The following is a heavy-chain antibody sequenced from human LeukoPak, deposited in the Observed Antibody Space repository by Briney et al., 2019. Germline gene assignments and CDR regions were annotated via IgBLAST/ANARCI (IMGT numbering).Heavy chain of an antibody. CDR1: GFTFSDAW. D-gene: IGHD6-19*01. CDR2: LKSKTDGGTT. V-gene: IGHV3-15*01. Sequence: GGSLRLSCVASGFTFSDAWMSWVRQAPGRGLEWVGRLKSKTDGGTTDYAAPVKGRFTISRDDTKNKLYLQMNSLKTEGTAVYYCTTGEQWLDYYYYTDVWGKGTTVTVSS. CDR3: TTGEQWLDYYYYTDV. J-gene: IGHJ6*03.